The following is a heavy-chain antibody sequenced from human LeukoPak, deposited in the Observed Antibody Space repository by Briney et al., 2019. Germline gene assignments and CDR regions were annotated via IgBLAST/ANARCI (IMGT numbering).Heavy chain of an antibody. Sequence: GGSLRLSCAASGFAFSSYGMHWVRQSPDKGLEWVAVILYDGIDKYYADSVKGRFTISRDNAKNSLYLQMNSLRAEDTAVYYCARAKTYYYGSGIGYWGQGTLVTVSS. CDR2: ILYDGIDK. CDR3: ARAKTYYYGSGIGY. D-gene: IGHD3-10*01. CDR1: GFAFSSYG. J-gene: IGHJ4*02. V-gene: IGHV3-30*03.